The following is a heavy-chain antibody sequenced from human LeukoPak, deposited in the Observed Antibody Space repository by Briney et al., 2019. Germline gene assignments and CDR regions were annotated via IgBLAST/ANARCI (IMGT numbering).Heavy chain of an antibody. J-gene: IGHJ5*02. CDR3: ARGDGSGSGRWFDP. D-gene: IGHD3-10*01. CDR1: DGSISIHSYY. V-gene: IGHV4-39*07. CDR2: IHYSGST. Sequence: PSETLSLTCTVSDGSISIHSYYWSWIRQRPGRGLEWLGNIHYSGSTYYNPSLKSRVTISVDRSKNQFSLNLNSVTAADTALYYCARGDGSGSGRWFDPWGQGTLITVSS.